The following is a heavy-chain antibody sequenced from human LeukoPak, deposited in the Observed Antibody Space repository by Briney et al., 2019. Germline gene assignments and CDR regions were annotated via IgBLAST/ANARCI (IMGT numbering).Heavy chain of an antibody. CDR2: IWSDGTNQ. D-gene: IGHD4-11*01. V-gene: IGHV3-33*01. J-gene: IGHJ4*02. CDR1: GLTFSHSG. Sequence: GRSLRLSCAASGLTFSHSGMHWVRQAPGKGLEWVAAIWSDGTNQYYADSVKGRFTISRDDSQKRVYLEMNSLRTDDTAMYYCARDAQRGFDYSNSLRYWGQGTLVTVSS. CDR3: ARDAQRGFDYSNSLRY.